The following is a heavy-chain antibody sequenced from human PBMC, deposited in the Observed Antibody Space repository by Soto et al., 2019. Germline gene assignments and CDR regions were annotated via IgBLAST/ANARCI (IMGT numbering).Heavy chain of an antibody. CDR2: IIPIFGTA. CDR1: AGTFSSYA. Sequence: EXSVKVSCKASAGTFSSYAISWVRQAPGQGLEWMGGIIPIFGTANYAQKFQGRVTITADESTSTAYMELSSLRSEETAVYYCARLDRRSWSPAPFDYWGQGTLVTVSS. CDR3: ARLDRRSWSPAPFDY. D-gene: IGHD6-13*01. J-gene: IGHJ4*02. V-gene: IGHV1-69*13.